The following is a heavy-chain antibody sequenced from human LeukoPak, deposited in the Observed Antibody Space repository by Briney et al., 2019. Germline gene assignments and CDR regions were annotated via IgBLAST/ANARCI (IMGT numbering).Heavy chain of an antibody. J-gene: IGHJ4*02. V-gene: IGHV3-21*01. CDR2: ISSSSSYI. CDR3: ARSHESFASGSGDY. Sequence: SGGSLRLSCAASGFTFSSYSMNWVRQAPGKGLEWVSSISSSSSYIYYADSVKGRFTISRDNAKNSLYLQMNSLRAEDTAVYYCARSHESFASGSGDYWGQGTLVTVSS. D-gene: IGHD3-10*01. CDR1: GFTFSSYS.